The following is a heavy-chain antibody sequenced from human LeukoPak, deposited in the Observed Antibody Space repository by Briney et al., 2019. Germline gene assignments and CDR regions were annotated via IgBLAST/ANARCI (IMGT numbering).Heavy chain of an antibody. D-gene: IGHD5-12*01. CDR2: IIPIFGTA. V-gene: IGHV1-69*01. CDR3: AREIYD. J-gene: IGHJ4*02. Sequence: QAPGQGLEWMGGIIPIFGTANYAQKFQGRVTITADESTSTAYMELSSLRSEDTAVYYCAREIYDWGQGTLVTVSS.